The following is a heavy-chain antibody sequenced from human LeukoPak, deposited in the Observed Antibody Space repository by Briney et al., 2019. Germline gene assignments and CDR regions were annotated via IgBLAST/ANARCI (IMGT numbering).Heavy chain of an antibody. CDR2: ISGSGGST. CDR1: GFTFSSYA. J-gene: IGHJ1*01. D-gene: IGHD4-11*01. Sequence: GGSLRLSCAASGFTFSSYAMNWVRQAPGKGLEWVSAISGSGGSTYYADSVKGRFSISRDNSKNTLYLQMNSLRAEDTAVYHCARGLDLGYFQRWGQGTLVTVSS. CDR3: ARGLDLGYFQR. V-gene: IGHV3-23*01.